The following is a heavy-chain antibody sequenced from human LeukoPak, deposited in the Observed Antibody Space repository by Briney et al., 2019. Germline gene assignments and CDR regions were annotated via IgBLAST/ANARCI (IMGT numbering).Heavy chain of an antibody. J-gene: IGHJ5*02. CDR1: GYSISSGYY. D-gene: IGHD2/OR15-2a*01. CDR2: IYHSGST. CDR3: ARLFFPYWFDP. Sequence: KPSETLSLTCAVSGYSISSGYYWGWIRQPPGKGLEWIGSIYHSGSTYYNPSLKSRVTISVDTSKNQFSLKLSSVTAADTAMYYCARLFFPYWFDPWGQGTLVTVSS. V-gene: IGHV4-38-2*01.